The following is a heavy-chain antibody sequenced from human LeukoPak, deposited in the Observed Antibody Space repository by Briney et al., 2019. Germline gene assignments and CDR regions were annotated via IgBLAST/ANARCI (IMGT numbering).Heavy chain of an antibody. D-gene: IGHD1-26*01. CDR1: GASISNYY. Sequence: SETLSLTCTVYGASISNYYWSWVRQTREKGLEWLGHIHASGGSSYYPSLKSRLTLSIDTSRNQLSLKLPSVTAADTAVYFCARLGSYHDFWGQGALVTVSS. V-gene: IGHV4-4*09. CDR2: IHASGGS. J-gene: IGHJ4*02. CDR3: ARLGSYHDF.